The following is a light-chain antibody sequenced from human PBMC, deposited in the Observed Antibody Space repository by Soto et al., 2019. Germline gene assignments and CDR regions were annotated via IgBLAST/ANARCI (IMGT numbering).Light chain of an antibody. CDR2: WAS. CDR1: QSVLYSSNNKNY. V-gene: IGKV4-1*01. Sequence: DIVMTQSPDSLAVSLGERATINCKSSQSVLYSSNNKNYLALYQHKPGQPPKLLIYWASTRESGIPDRVRGSDSGTDFAISISSLQAQDVAVYYCQQYSSPPQYTLGQGTKLEIK. CDR3: QQYSSPPQYT. J-gene: IGKJ2*01.